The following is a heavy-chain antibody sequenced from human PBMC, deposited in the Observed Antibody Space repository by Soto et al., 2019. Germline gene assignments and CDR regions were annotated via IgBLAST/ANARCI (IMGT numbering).Heavy chain of an antibody. CDR3: ARAGGEEAGGLLPAPFAC. V-gene: IGHV1-3*01. J-gene: IGHJ4*02. D-gene: IGHD1-26*01. Sequence: QVQLVQSGAEVKKPGASVKVSCKASGYSFTNFAMHWVRQAPGQRLEGMGWINPVNGNTKFSQKLQGRVTLPRDTSASTAYMDLSSLRSKATAVYFWARAGGEEAGGLLPAPFACWGQGTLVTVSS. CDR2: INPVNGNT. CDR1: GYSFTNFA.